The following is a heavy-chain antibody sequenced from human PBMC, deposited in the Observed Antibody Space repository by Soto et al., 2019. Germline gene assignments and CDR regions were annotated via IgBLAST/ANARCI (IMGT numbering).Heavy chain of an antibody. CDR1: GGSISSINDY. J-gene: IGHJ4*02. D-gene: IGHD3-10*01. CDR2: IYYSGSS. Sequence: QLQLQESGPGLVKPSATLSLTCTVSGGSISSINDYWGWIRQPPGKGLEWIGRIYYSGSSYYKPSLKSRVSISVDTSKTPSSLKLNSVTAADTAVYYWTRHGYCGSGSYSWGQGTLVTVSS. CDR3: TRHGYCGSGSYS. V-gene: IGHV4-39*01.